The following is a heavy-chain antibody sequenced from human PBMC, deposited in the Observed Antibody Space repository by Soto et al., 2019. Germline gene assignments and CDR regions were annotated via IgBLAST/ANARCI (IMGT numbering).Heavy chain of an antibody. CDR1: GGSISSGGYY. CDR3: ARAIDGYNSWYFDL. CDR2: IYYSGST. D-gene: IGHD5-12*01. V-gene: IGHV4-31*03. J-gene: IGHJ2*01. Sequence: QVQLQESGPGLVKPSQTLSLTCTVSGGSISSGGYYWSWIRQHPGKGLEWIGYIYYSGSTYYNPSLKSRVTRSVDTSKNQFSLKLSSVTAADTAVDYCARAIDGYNSWYFDLWGRGTLVTVSS.